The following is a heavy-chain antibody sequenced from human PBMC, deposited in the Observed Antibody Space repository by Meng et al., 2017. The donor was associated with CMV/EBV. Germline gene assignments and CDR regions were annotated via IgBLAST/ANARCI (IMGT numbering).Heavy chain of an antibody. CDR1: GFTFSSYS. CDR3: ARGAAARPIDY. Sequence: GESLKISCAASGFTFSSYSMNWVRQAPGKGLEWVSSISSSSSYIYYADSVKGRFTISRDNAKNSLYLQMNRLRAEDTAVYYCARGAAARPIDYWGQGTLVTVSS. J-gene: IGHJ4*02. D-gene: IGHD6-6*01. V-gene: IGHV3-21*01. CDR2: ISSSSSYI.